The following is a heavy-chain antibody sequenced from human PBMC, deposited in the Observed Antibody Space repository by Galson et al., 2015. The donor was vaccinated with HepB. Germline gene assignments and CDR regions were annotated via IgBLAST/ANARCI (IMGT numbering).Heavy chain of an antibody. CDR1: GFTFSSYG. J-gene: IGHJ4*02. CDR3: ARIRIAAAEPWIDY. V-gene: IGHV3-33*08. CDR2: IWYDGSNK. D-gene: IGHD6-13*01. Sequence: SLRLSCAASGFTFSSYGMHWVRQAPGKGLEWVAVIWYDGSNKYYADSVKGRFTISRDNSKNTLYLQMNSLRAEDTAVYYCARIRIAAAEPWIDYWGQGTLVTVSS.